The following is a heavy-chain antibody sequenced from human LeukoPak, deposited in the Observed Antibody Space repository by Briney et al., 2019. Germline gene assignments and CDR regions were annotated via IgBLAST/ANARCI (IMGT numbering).Heavy chain of an antibody. CDR2: ISYDGSNK. D-gene: IGHD2-15*01. Sequence: GGSLRLSCAASGFTFSSYGMHWVRQAPGKGLEWVAVISYDGSNKYYADSVKGRFTISRDNAKNSLYLQMNSLRAEDTAVYYCAREGSGGSFFDVWGKGTTVTVSS. J-gene: IGHJ6*04. CDR3: AREGSGGSFFDV. CDR1: GFTFSSYG. V-gene: IGHV3-30*03.